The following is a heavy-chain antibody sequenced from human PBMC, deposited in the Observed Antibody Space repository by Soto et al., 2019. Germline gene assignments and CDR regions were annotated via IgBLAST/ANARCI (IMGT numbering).Heavy chain of an antibody. D-gene: IGHD5-18*01. J-gene: IGHJ6*02. CDR3: ARGPWIQLWFDYYYYYYGMDV. Sequence: GASVKVSCKASGYTFTSYEMNWVRQATGQGLEWMGWMNPNSGNTGYAQKFQGRVTMTRNTSISTAYMELSSLRSEDTAVYYCARGPWIQLWFDYYYYYYGMDVWGQGTTVTV. CDR1: GYTFTSYE. CDR2: MNPNSGNT. V-gene: IGHV1-8*01.